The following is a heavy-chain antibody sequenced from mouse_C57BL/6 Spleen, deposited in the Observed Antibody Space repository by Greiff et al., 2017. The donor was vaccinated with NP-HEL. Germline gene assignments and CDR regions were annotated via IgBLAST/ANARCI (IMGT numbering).Heavy chain of an antibody. V-gene: IGHV1-85*01. D-gene: IGHD3-2*02. CDR2: IYPRDGST. CDR1: GYTFTSYD. CDR3: ARRAAQDAMDY. Sequence: QVQLKQSGPELVKPGASVKLSCKASGYTFTSYDINWVKQRPGQGLEWIGWIYPRDGSTKYNEKFKGKATLTVDTSSSTAYMELHSLTSEDSAVYFCARRAAQDAMDYWGQGTSVTVSS. J-gene: IGHJ4*01.